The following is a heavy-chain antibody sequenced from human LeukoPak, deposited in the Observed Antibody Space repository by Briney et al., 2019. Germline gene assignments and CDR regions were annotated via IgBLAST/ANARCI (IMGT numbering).Heavy chain of an antibody. CDR2: IIPIFGTA. CDR3: ARGSSYYDILTGYGDY. V-gene: IGHV1-69*05. CDR1: GGTFSSYA. Sequence: SVKVSCKASGGTFSSYAISWVRQAPGQGLEWMGGIIPIFGTANYAQKFQGRVTITTDESTSTAYMELSSLRSEDTAVYYCARGSSYYDILTGYGDYWGQGTLVTVSS. D-gene: IGHD3-9*01. J-gene: IGHJ4*02.